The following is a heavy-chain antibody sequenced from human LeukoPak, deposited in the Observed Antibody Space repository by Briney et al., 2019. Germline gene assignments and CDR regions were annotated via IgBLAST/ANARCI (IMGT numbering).Heavy chain of an antibody. Sequence: PSETLSLTCTVSGVSISTYYWSWIRQPAGKGLEWIGRIYTSGSTNYNPSLKSRVTISVDTSKNQFSLKLSSVTAADTAVYYCARDGHYYGSGSYYRQFDYWGQGTLVTVSS. CDR2: IYTSGST. D-gene: IGHD3-10*01. CDR1: GVSISTYY. J-gene: IGHJ4*02. V-gene: IGHV4-4*07. CDR3: ARDGHYYGSGSYYRQFDY.